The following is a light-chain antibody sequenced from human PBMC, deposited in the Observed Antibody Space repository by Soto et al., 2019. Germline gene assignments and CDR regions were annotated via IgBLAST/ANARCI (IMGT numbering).Light chain of an antibody. J-gene: IGLJ1*01. CDR2: DDH. V-gene: IGLV1-51*01. CDR1: SSNVGSYY. CDR3: GTWDSSLTADV. Sequence: QSVLTQPPSVSAAPGQKVTISCSGSSSNVGSYYVSWYQQLPGTAPKLLIYDDHKRPSGIPDRFSGSKSGTSATLGITGLQTGDEADYYCGTWDSSLTADVFGTGPKVTVL.